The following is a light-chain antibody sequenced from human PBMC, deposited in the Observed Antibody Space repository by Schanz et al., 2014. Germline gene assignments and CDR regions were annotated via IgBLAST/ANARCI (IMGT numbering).Light chain of an antibody. CDR1: QSVNRY. J-gene: IGKJ4*01. CDR2: DAS. V-gene: IGKV3-11*01. CDR3: QQSYSTPLT. Sequence: EIVLTQSPATLSLSPGERATLSCRASQSVNRYLAWYQQKPGQAPRLLIYDASNRATGIPARFSGSGSGTDFTFSIGSLQPEDFGTYHCQQSYSTPLTFGGGTKVAIK.